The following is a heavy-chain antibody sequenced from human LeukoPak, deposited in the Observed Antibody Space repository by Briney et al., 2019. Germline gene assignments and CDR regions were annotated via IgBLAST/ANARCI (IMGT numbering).Heavy chain of an antibody. Sequence: ASVKVSCKASGYTFTSYGISWVRPAPGQGLEWMGWISAYNGNTNYAQKLQGRVTMTTDTSTSTAYMELRSLRSDDTAVYYCARGGLYCSGGSCYSYWYFDLWGRGTLVTVSS. V-gene: IGHV1-18*01. CDR2: ISAYNGNT. D-gene: IGHD2-15*01. J-gene: IGHJ2*01. CDR1: GYTFTSYG. CDR3: ARGGLYCSGGSCYSYWYFDL.